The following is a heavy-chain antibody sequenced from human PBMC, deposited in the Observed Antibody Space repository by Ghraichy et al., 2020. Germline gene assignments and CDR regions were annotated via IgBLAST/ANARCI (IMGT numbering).Heavy chain of an antibody. CDR1: GGSISSSSYY. CDR2: IYYSGST. J-gene: IGHJ5*02. V-gene: IGHV4-39*01. CDR3: ARAPQVVPAAPRENWFDP. D-gene: IGHD2-2*01. Sequence: SETLSLTCTVSGGSISSSSYYWGWIRQPPGKGLEWIGSIYYSGSTYYNPSLKSRVTISVDTSKNQFSLKLSSVTAADTAVYYCARAPQVVPAAPRENWFDPWGQGTLVTVSS.